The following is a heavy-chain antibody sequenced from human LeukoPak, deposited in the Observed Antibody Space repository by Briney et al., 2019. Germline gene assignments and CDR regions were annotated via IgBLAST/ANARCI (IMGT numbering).Heavy chain of an antibody. V-gene: IGHV4-4*07. CDR3: ARDSVEGY. Sequence: SETLSITCTVSGGSMGGYSWSWVRQPAGKGLEWIGRIYTSGSTNYNPSLKSRVTMSVDTSKNQFSLKLSSVTAADTGVYYCARDSVEGYWGQGTLVTVSS. CDR2: IYTSGST. J-gene: IGHJ4*02. CDR1: GGSMGGYS. D-gene: IGHD1-1*01.